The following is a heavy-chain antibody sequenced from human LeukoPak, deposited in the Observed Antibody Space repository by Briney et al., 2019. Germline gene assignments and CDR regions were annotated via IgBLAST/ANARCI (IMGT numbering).Heavy chain of an antibody. D-gene: IGHD4-17*01. CDR3: ARHAPIKTTVTTSQAFDI. V-gene: IGHV4-39*01. CDR1: GGSIRSSSYY. Sequence: SETLSLTCTVSGGSIRSSSYYWGWIRQPPGKGLEWIGSIYYSGNTYYYPPLKSRVTISVDTSKNQFSLRLSSVTAADTAVYYCARHAPIKTTVTTSQAFDIWGQGTMVTVPS. J-gene: IGHJ3*02. CDR2: IYYSGNT.